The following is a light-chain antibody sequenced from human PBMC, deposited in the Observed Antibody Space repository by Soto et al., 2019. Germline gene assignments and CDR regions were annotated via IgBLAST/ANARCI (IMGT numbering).Light chain of an antibody. CDR3: AAWDDTVRSYV. V-gene: IGLV1-47*01. J-gene: IGLJ1*01. CDR1: ISNIGTNY. Sequence: QSVLTQPPSVSGTPGQRVTISCSGGISNIGTNYVHWFHQLPGTAPKVLSNRDNQRPSGVPDRFSGSKSGTSASLAISGLQSEDEAEYYCAAWDDTVRSYVFGTGNKLTVL. CDR2: RDN.